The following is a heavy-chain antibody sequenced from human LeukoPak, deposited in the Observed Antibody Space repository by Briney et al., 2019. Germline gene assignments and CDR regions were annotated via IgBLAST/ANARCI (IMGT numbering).Heavy chain of an antibody. J-gene: IGHJ4*02. CDR1: GFTFSIFT. Sequence: VQPGGSLRLSCAASGFTFSIFTINWVRQAPGKGLEWVSYISGSGSTIYYGDSLKGRFTISRDNANNSLYLQMNSLRVEDTAVYYCATLWDPVAGTTQPLLWGQGTLVTVSS. V-gene: IGHV3-48*04. CDR2: ISGSGSTI. D-gene: IGHD6-19*01. CDR3: ATLWDPVAGTTQPLL.